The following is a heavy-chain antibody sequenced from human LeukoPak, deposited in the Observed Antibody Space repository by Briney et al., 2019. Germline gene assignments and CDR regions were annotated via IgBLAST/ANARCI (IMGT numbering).Heavy chain of an antibody. Sequence: ASVKVSCKASGGPFSSYAISWVRQAPGQGLEWMGGIIPIFGTANYAQKFQGRVTITTDESTSTAYMELSSLRSEDTAVYYCARNGRGGYDWNFDYWGQGTLVTVSS. CDR3: ARNGRGGYDWNFDY. D-gene: IGHD5-12*01. CDR2: IIPIFGTA. CDR1: GGPFSSYA. J-gene: IGHJ4*02. V-gene: IGHV1-69*05.